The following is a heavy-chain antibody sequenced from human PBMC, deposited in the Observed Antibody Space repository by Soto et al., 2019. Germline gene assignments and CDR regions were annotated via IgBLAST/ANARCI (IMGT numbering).Heavy chain of an antibody. Sequence: SETLSLTCTVSGGSISSSSYYWGWIRQPPGKGLEWIGSIYYSGSTYYNPSLKSRVTISVDTSKNQFSLKLSSVTAADTAVYYCARSDPPTLDYWGQGTLVTVSS. CDR1: GGSISSSSYY. J-gene: IGHJ4*02. V-gene: IGHV4-39*01. CDR2: IYYSGST. CDR3: ARSDPPTLDY.